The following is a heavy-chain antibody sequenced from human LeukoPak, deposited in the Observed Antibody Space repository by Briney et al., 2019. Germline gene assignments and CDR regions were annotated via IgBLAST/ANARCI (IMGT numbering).Heavy chain of an antibody. CDR3: ARGSRGSYNDYYFDY. J-gene: IGHJ4*02. D-gene: IGHD1-26*01. V-gene: IGHV7-4-1*02. Sequence: GASVKVSCKASGYTFTSYAMNWVRQAPGQGLEWMGWINTNTGNPTYAQGFTGRFVFSLDTSVSTAYLQISSLKAEDTAVYYCARGSRGSYNDYYFDYWGQGTLVTVSS. CDR2: INTNTGNP. CDR1: GYTFTSYA.